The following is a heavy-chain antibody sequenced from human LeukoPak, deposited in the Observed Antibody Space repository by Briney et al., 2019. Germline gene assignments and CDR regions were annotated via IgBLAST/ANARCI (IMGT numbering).Heavy chain of an antibody. D-gene: IGHD6-13*01. CDR3: AREVAAAGRGWFDP. CDR1: GGSFSGYY. CDR2: INHSGST. J-gene: IGHJ5*02. Sequence: PSETLSLTCAVYGGSFSGYYRSWIRQPPGKGLEWIGEINHSGSTNYNPSLKSRVTISVDTSKNQFSLKLSSVTAADTAVYYCAREVAAAGRGWFDPWGQGTLVTVSS. V-gene: IGHV4-34*01.